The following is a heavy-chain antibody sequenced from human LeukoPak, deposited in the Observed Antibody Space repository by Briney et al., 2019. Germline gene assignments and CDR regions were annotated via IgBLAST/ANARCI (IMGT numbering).Heavy chain of an antibody. Sequence: GGSLRLSCAASGFIFTNYFMSWVRQAPGKGLEWVASIKRDGSEKYYVDSVRGRFTISRDNTMNSLYLQMSSLRAEDTTVYYCATDRGWRTSGYYLYYFEYWGQGTLVTYSS. CDR2: IKRDGSEK. V-gene: IGHV3-7*01. D-gene: IGHD3-3*01. CDR1: GFIFTNYF. J-gene: IGHJ4*02. CDR3: ATDRGWRTSGYYLYYFEY.